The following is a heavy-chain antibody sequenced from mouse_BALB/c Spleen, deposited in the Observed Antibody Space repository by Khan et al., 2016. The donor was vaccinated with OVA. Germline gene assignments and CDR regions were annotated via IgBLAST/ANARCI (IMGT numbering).Heavy chain of an antibody. Sequence: EVELVESGGGLVKPGGSLKLSCAASGFTFSSYAVSWVRQTPEKRLEWVATINSDGAYTYYPDSVKGRFTISRDNAMNTLYLQMSSLRSEDTAMYYCARHNFSPFAYWGQGTLVTVSA. CDR3: ARHNFSPFAY. CDR2: INSDGAYT. V-gene: IGHV5-9-3*01. CDR1: GFTFSSYA. J-gene: IGHJ3*01. D-gene: IGHD1-3*01.